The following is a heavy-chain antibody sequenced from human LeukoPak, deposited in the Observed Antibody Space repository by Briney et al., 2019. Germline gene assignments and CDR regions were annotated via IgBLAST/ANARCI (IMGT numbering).Heavy chain of an antibody. D-gene: IGHD6-25*01. CDR2: INHSGST. V-gene: IGHV4-34*01. CDR1: GGSFSGYH. J-gene: IGHJ4*02. CDR3: ARGSRRLRTFDY. Sequence: SETLSLTCAVYGGSFSGYHWSWIRQPPGKGLEWIGEINHSGSTNYNPSLKSRVTISVDTSKNQFSLKLSSVTAADTAVYYCARGSRRLRTFDYWGQGTLVTVSS.